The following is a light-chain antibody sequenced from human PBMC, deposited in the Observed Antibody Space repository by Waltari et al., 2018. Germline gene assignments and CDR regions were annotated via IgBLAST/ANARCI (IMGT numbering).Light chain of an antibody. CDR1: ALPKPY. Sequence: SYELTQPPSVSVSPGQTARITCSGDALPKPYAYWYQQKPGQAPVLVIYTDSERPSWIPERFVGSSSGTTVTLTISGVQAEDEADYYCQSADSSGTYEVFGGGTKLTVL. J-gene: IGLJ2*01. V-gene: IGLV3-25*03. CDR2: TDS. CDR3: QSADSSGTYEV.